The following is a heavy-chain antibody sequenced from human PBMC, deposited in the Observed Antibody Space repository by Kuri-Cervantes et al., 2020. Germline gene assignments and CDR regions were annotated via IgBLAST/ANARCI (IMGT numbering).Heavy chain of an antibody. V-gene: IGHV3-53*01. CDR3: ASHVFDY. CDR2: IYSGGST. Sequence: LSLTCAASGFTFSSYWMHWVRQAPGKGLEWVSVIYSGGSTYYADSVKGRFTISRDNSKNTLYLQMNSLRAEDTAVYYCASHVFDYWGQGTLVTVSS. CDR1: GFTFSSYW. J-gene: IGHJ4*02.